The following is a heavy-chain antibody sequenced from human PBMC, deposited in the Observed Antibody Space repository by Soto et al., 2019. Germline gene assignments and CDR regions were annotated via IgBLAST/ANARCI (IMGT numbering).Heavy chain of an antibody. Sequence: PGGSLRLSCAASGFTFSSYGMHWVRQAPGKGLEWVAVIWYDGSNKYYADSVKGRFTISRDNSKNTLYLQMNSLRAEDTAVYYCARGIPSSGFDYWGQGTLVTVSS. CDR2: IWYDGSNK. J-gene: IGHJ4*02. CDR3: ARGIPSSGFDY. V-gene: IGHV3-33*01. CDR1: GFTFSSYG.